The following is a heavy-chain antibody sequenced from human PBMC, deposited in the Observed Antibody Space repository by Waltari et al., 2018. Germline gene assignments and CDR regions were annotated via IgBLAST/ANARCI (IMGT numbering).Heavy chain of an antibody. CDR2: ISGSGDST. CDR1: EFTFSTYA. CDR3: ANSTLKGYY. V-gene: IGHV3-23*01. J-gene: IGHJ4*02. Sequence: EVQLLESGGGLAQPGGSLRLSCAASEFTFSTYAMSWVRQAPGKGLEWISGISGSGDSTYYADSVTGRFTISRDNSKNTLYMQMNSLRAEDTAVYYCANSTLKGYYWGQGTLVTVSS.